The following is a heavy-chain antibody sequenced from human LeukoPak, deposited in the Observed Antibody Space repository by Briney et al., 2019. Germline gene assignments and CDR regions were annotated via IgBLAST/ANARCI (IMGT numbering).Heavy chain of an antibody. J-gene: IGHJ4*02. CDR3: AKYIRSFDY. CDR2: IKQDGSDK. V-gene: IGHV3-7*02. CDR1: GFTFSSHG. D-gene: IGHD1-14*01. Sequence: PGGSLRLSCEASGFTFSSHGMDWVRQAPGKGLEWVACIKQDGSDKYYVDSVKGRFTISRDNAKNSLYLQMNSLRAEDTAVYYCAKYIRSFDYWGQGTLVTVSS.